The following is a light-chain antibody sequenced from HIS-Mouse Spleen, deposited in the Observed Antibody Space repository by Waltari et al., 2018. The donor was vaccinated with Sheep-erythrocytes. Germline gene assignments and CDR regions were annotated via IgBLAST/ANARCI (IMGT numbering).Light chain of an antibody. V-gene: IGKV3-15*01. CDR1: QRVSSN. J-gene: IGKJ2*01. CDR3: QQYNNWMYT. CDR2: GAS. Sequence: EIVMTQSPATLSVSPGERATLSCRASQRVSSNLAWYQQKPGQAPRLLIYGASTRATGIPARLSGSGAGTEFTLTISSMQSEDFAVYYCQQYNNWMYTFGQGTKLEIK.